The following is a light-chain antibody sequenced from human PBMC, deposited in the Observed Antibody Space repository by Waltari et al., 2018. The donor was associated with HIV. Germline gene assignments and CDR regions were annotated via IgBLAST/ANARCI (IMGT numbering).Light chain of an antibody. CDR3: SSYTSSSLVV. CDR2: EVS. V-gene: IGLV2-14*01. Sequence: QSALTQPASVSGSPGQSITISCTGTSSDVGGYNYVSWYQQHPGKAPKLMIYEVSTRPFGVSNRFSGSKSGNTASLTISGLQAEDESDYYCSSYTSSSLVVFGGGTKLTVL. J-gene: IGLJ2*01. CDR1: SSDVGGYNY.